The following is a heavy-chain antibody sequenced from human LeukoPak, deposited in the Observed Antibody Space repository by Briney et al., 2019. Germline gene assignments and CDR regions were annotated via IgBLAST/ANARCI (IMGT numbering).Heavy chain of an antibody. D-gene: IGHD3-22*01. V-gene: IGHV3-7*01. J-gene: IGHJ4*02. Sequence: SGGSLRLSCAASGFTFSSYWMSWVRQAPGKGLEWVANMKQDGSEKYYVDSVKGRFTISRDNAKNSLYLQMNSLRAEDTAVYYCARDPNYDSSGPIDYWGQGTLVTVSS. CDR1: GFTFSSYW. CDR2: MKQDGSEK. CDR3: ARDPNYDSSGPIDY.